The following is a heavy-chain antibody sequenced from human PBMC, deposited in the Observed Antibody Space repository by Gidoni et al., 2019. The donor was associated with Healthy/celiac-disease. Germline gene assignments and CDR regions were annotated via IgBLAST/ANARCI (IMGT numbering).Heavy chain of an antibody. CDR3: ARDRQVATRYVYYYYGMDV. J-gene: IGHJ6*02. CDR2: IYYSGST. D-gene: IGHD5-12*01. CDR1: GGPISSYY. Sequence: QVQLQESGPGLVKPSATLSLTCTVPGGPISSYYWSWIRQPPGKGREWIGYIYYSGSTNYNPALKSRVTISVDTSKTQFSLKLSAVTAADTAVYYCARDRQVATRYVYYYYGMDVWGQGTTVTVSS. V-gene: IGHV4-59*01.